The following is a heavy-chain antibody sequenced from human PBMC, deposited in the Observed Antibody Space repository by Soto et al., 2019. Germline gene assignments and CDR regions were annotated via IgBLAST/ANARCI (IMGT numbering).Heavy chain of an antibody. V-gene: IGHV3-74*01. J-gene: IGHJ6*04. CDR3: VRGWFGPDV. D-gene: IGHD3-10*01. CDR2: IDNAGTDS. Sequence: EVQLVESGGGLVQPGGSLRLSCAASGFTLSGRSMHWVRQAPGKGLVWVSGIDNAGTDSTYADSVKGRFTSSRDNAKKMLYLQMNSRRVEDTAVYYCVRGWFGPDVWGKGTAVTVSS. CDR1: GFTLSGRS.